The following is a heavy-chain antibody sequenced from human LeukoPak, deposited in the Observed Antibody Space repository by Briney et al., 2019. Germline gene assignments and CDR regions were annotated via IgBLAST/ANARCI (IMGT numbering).Heavy chain of an antibody. CDR3: ARGKGYFDY. D-gene: IGHD3-16*01. Sequence: SETLSLTCTVSGGSISSYYWSWIRQPPGKGLEWIGYIYYSGSTNYNPSLKSRVTMSVDTSKNQFSLKLTSVTAADTAVYYCARGKGYFDYWGQGTLVTVSS. CDR1: GGSISSYY. V-gene: IGHV4-59*01. CDR2: IYYSGST. J-gene: IGHJ4*02.